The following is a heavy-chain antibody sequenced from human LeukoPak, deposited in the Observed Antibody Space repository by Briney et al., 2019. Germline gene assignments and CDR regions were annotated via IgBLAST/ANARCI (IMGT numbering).Heavy chain of an antibody. J-gene: IGHJ6*03. CDR1: GFTVSSNY. Sequence: PGGSLRLSCAASGFTVSSNYMSWVRQAPGKGLEWVSVIYSGGSTYYADSVKGRFTISRDNSKNTLYLQMNSLRAEDTAVYYCARAPITMVRGEVYYYYYMDVWGKGTTVTVSS. D-gene: IGHD3-10*01. CDR2: IYSGGST. V-gene: IGHV3-53*01. CDR3: ARAPITMVRGEVYYYYYMDV.